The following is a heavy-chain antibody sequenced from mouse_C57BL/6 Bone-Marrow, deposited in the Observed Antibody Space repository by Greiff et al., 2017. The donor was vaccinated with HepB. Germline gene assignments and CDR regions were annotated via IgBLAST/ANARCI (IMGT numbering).Heavy chain of an antibody. Sequence: EVKLVESGPGLVKPSQSLSLTCSVTGYSITSGYYWNWIRQFPGNKLEWMGYISYDGSNNYNPSLKNRISITRDTSKNQFFLKLNSVTTEDTATYYCAREGGTAQAFYYFDYWGQGTTLTVSS. CDR3: AREGGTAQAFYYFDY. J-gene: IGHJ2*01. D-gene: IGHD3-2*02. V-gene: IGHV3-6*01. CDR2: ISYDGSN. CDR1: GYSITSGYY.